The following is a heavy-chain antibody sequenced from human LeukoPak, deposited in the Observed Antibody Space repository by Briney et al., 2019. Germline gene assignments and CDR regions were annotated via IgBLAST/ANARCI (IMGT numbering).Heavy chain of an antibody. J-gene: IGHJ4*02. D-gene: IGHD6-13*01. CDR1: GYTLTSYY. Sequence: GASVKVSCKASGYTLTSYYMHWVRQAPGQGLEWMGIINPSGGSTSYAQKFQGRVTMTRDMSTSTVYMELSSLRSEDTAVYYCARDSIAAAGTGKRDYYFDYWGQGTLVTVSS. CDR2: INPSGGST. CDR3: ARDSIAAAGTGKRDYYFDY. V-gene: IGHV1-46*01.